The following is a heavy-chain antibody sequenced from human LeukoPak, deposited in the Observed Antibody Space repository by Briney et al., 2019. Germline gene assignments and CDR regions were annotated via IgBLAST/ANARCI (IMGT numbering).Heavy chain of an antibody. D-gene: IGHD6-6*01. CDR3: ATSIATNVNYYYYYYMDV. CDR1: GFTFSDYY. J-gene: IGHJ6*03. Sequence: GGSLRLSCAASGFTFSDYYMSWIRQAPGKGLEWVSYISSSGSTIYYADSVKGRFTISRDNAKNSLYLQMNSLRAEDTAVYYCATSIATNVNYYYYYYMDVWGKGTTVTVSS. V-gene: IGHV3-11*01. CDR2: ISSSGSTI.